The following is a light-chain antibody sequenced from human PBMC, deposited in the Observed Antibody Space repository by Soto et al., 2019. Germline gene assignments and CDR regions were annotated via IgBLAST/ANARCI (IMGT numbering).Light chain of an antibody. CDR1: QTINTY. CDR3: QQSYRAPLT. V-gene: IGKV1-39*01. CDR2: AAS. Sequence: DLQMTQSPSSLSASVGDRVTITCRASQTINTYLNWYQQKPGKAPKLVIHAASSAQSGVPSRFSGSGSGTDFTLTISSLQPEDFATYYCQQSYRAPLTFGPGTKVDIK. J-gene: IGKJ3*01.